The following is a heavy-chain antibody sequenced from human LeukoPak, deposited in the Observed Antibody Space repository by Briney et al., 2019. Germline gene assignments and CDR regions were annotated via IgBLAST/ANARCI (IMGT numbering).Heavy chain of an antibody. CDR1: GFTVSSNY. V-gene: IGHV3-53*01. Sequence: GGSLRLSCAASGFTVSSNYMSWVRQAPGKGLEWVSVIYSGGSTYYADSVKGRFTISRDNSKNTLYLQMNSLRAEDTAVYYCARDPYGSGSYPRPFDYWGQGTLVTVSS. CDR3: ARDPYGSGSYPRPFDY. CDR2: IYSGGST. J-gene: IGHJ4*02. D-gene: IGHD3-10*01.